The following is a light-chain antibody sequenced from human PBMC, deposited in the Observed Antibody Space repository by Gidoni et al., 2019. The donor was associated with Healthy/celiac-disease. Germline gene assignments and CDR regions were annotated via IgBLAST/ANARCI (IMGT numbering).Light chain of an antibody. CDR3: QQSYSTPYG. V-gene: IGKV1-39*01. CDR2: AAS. J-gene: IGKJ2*03. CDR1: QSISSY. Sequence: DIQMTQSPSSQSASVGDRVTITCRASQSISSYLNWYQQKPGKAPKLLIYAASSLQSGVPSRFSGSGSGTDFTLTISSLQPEDFATYYCQQSYSTPYGFGQGTKLEIK.